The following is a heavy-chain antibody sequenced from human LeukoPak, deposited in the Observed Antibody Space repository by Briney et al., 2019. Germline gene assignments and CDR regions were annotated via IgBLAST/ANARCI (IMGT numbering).Heavy chain of an antibody. CDR2: INHSGST. CDR1: GGSISSGGYY. CDR3: ARGYSSGYYYYYYGMDV. J-gene: IGHJ6*02. V-gene: IGHV4-61*08. D-gene: IGHD3-22*01. Sequence: PSQTLSLTCTVSGGSISSGGYYWSWIRQPPGKGLEWIGEINHSGSTNYNPSLKSRVTISVDTSKNQFSLKLSSVTAADTAVYYCARGYSSGYYYYYYGMDVWGQGTTVTVSS.